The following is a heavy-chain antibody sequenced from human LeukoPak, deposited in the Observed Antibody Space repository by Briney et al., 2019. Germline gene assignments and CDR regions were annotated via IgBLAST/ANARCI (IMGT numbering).Heavy chain of an antibody. CDR3: ARPRGYDYGAFDI. Sequence: PSETLSLTCAVYGGSFSGYYWSWIRQPPGKGLEWIGEINHSGSTNYNPSLRSRVTISVDTSKNQFSLKLSSVTAADTAVYYCARPRGYDYGAFDIWGQGTMVTVSS. D-gene: IGHD4-17*01. J-gene: IGHJ3*02. V-gene: IGHV4-34*01. CDR2: INHSGST. CDR1: GGSFSGYY.